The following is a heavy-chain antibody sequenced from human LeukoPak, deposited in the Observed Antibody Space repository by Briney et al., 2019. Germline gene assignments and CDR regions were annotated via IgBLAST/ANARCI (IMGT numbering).Heavy chain of an antibody. V-gene: IGHV3-23*01. CDR2: ISGSGGST. CDR1: GFTFSSYA. J-gene: IGHJ4*02. CDR3: AKGQEKYYDSSGYLFDY. Sequence: GGSLRLSCAASGFTFSSYAMCWVRQAPGKGLEWVSAISGSGGSTYYADSVKGRFTISRDNSKNTLYLQMNSLRAEDTAVYYCAKGQEKYYDSSGYLFDYWGQGTLVTVSS. D-gene: IGHD3-22*01.